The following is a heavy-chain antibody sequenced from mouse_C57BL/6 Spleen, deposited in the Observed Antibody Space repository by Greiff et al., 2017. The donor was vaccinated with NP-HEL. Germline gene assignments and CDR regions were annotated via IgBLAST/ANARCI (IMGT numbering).Heavy chain of an antibody. V-gene: IGHV1-69*01. CDR3: ARSVFITTVVAHYYAMDY. J-gene: IGHJ4*01. D-gene: IGHD1-1*01. CDR1: GYTFTSYW. Sequence: VQLQQSGAELVMPGASVKLSCKASGYTFTSYWMHWVKQRPGQGLEWIGEIDPSDSYTNYNQKFKGKSTLTVDKSSSTAYMQLSSLTSEDSAVYYCARSVFITTVVAHYYAMDYWGQGTSVTVSS. CDR2: IDPSDSYT.